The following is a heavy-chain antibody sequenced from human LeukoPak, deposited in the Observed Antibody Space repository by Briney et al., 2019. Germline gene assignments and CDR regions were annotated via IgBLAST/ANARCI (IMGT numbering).Heavy chain of an antibody. Sequence: ESGPTLVNPTQTLTLTCTFSGFSLSTSGVGVGWIRQPPGKALEWLALIYWDDDKRYSPSLKSRLTITKDTSKNQVVLTMTNMGPVDTATYYCAHTLMRYDFWSGYYPRIRYYFDYWGQGTLVTVSS. CDR3: AHTLMRYDFWSGYYPRIRYYFDY. D-gene: IGHD3-3*01. CDR1: GFSLSTSGVG. J-gene: IGHJ4*02. V-gene: IGHV2-5*02. CDR2: IYWDDDK.